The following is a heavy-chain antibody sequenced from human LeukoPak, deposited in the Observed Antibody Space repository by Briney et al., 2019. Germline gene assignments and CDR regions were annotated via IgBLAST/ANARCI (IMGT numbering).Heavy chain of an antibody. J-gene: IGHJ5*02. D-gene: IGHD4-23*01. CDR2: IYFGGTT. CDR3: ARHRSDTGGKKGVNWFDP. CDR1: GGSIKNYY. Sequence: PSETLSLTCSVSGGSIKNYYWSWIRQPPGKGLEWLGNIYFGGTTDYNSSLKSRLTISVDTFKNQLSLNLQSVTAADMATYYCARHRSDTGGKKGVNWFDPWGQGTLVTVSS. V-gene: IGHV4-59*01.